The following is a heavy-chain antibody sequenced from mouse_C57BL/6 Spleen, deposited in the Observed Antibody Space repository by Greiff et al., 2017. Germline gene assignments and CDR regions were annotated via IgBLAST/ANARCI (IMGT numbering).Heavy chain of an antibody. J-gene: IGHJ2*01. V-gene: IGHV1-42*01. CDR3: ARKDYDYGYYFDY. Sequence: EVQLQQSGPELVKPGASVKISCKASGYSFTGYYMNWVKQSPEKSLEWIGEINPSTGGTTYNQKFKAKATLTVDKSSSTAYMQLKSLTSEDSAVYYCARKDYDYGYYFDYWGQGTTLTVAS. CDR2: INPSTGGT. CDR1: GYSFTGYY. D-gene: IGHD2-4*01.